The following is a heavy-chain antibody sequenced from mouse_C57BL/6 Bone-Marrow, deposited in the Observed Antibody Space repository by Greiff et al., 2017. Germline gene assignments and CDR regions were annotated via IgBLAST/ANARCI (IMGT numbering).Heavy chain of an antibody. CDR1: GYTFTSYW. V-gene: IGHV1-69*01. CDR2: IDTSDSYT. D-gene: IGHD2-10*02. CDR3: APSYFDY. J-gene: IGHJ2*01. Sequence: QVQLQQPGAELVMPGASVKLSCKASGYTFTSYWMHWVKQRPGQGLEWIGEIDTSDSYTNYNQKCKGKSTLTVDKSSSTAYMQLSSLTSDDSAVYYCAPSYFDYWGPGTTLTVSS.